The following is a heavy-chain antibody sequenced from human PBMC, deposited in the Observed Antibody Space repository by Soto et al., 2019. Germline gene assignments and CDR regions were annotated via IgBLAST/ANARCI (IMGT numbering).Heavy chain of an antibody. CDR3: ARHSSDWYYFDY. Sequence: SETLSLTCTVSGGSISSGTYYWGWIRQPPGKGLEWIGNIYFGGNTYYKPSLRSRGTISVDTSKNQFSLKLRSVTAADTAVYYCARHSSDWYYFDYWGQGTLVTVSS. V-gene: IGHV4-39*01. CDR2: IYFGGNT. CDR1: GGSISSGTYY. J-gene: IGHJ4*02. D-gene: IGHD6-19*01.